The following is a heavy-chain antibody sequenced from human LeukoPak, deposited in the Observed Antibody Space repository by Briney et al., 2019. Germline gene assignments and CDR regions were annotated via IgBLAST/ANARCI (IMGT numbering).Heavy chain of an antibody. Sequence: GGSLRLSCAASGFTFSNYWMSWVRRAPGKGLEWVANIKPDGSADYYVNSLKGRFTISRDNAKSSLFLEMISLTAEDTAVYYCASSGWYKGGFDYWGQGTLVTVSS. CDR2: IKPDGSAD. CDR3: ASSGWYKGGFDY. D-gene: IGHD6-19*01. V-gene: IGHV3-7*03. J-gene: IGHJ4*02. CDR1: GFTFSNYW.